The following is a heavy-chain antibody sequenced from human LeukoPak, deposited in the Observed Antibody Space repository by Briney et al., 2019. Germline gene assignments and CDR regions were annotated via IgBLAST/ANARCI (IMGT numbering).Heavy chain of an antibody. CDR3: ARDLGDGHPADI. D-gene: IGHD5-24*01. CDR1: GGSISNYH. CDR2: IYYSGST. J-gene: IGHJ3*02. V-gene: IGHV4-39*07. Sequence: SETLSLTCTVSGGSISNYHWGWIRQPPGKGLEWIGSIYYSGSTYYNPSLKSRVTISVDTSKNQFSLKLSSVTAADTAVYYCARDLGDGHPADIWGQGTMVTVSS.